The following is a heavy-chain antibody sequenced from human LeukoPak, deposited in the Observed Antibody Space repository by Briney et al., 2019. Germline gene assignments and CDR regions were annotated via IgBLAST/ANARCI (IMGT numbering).Heavy chain of an antibody. V-gene: IGHV3-23*01. CDR1: GFPFSSYA. CDR2: ISGSGGST. J-gene: IGHJ4*02. CDR3: AKVRNALRLSY. Sequence: GPLLLSSAASGFPFSSYARCWVRRAPGKGREWVSAISGSGGSTYYADSVKGRFTISRDNSKNTLYLQMNSLRAEDTAVHYCAKVRNALRLSYWGQGTLVTVSS. D-gene: IGHD2-8*01.